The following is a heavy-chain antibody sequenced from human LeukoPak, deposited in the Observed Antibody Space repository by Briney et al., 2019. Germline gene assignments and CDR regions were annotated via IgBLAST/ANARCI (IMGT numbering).Heavy chain of an antibody. CDR1: GGSISSSSYY. Sequence: SETLSLTCTVSGGSISSSSYYWGWIRQPPGKGLEWIGSIYYSGSTYYNPSLKSRVTISVDTSKNQFSLKLSSVTAADTAVYYCARHRQMATISPFYYYGMDVWAKGPRSPSP. CDR3: ARHRQMATISPFYYYGMDV. J-gene: IGHJ6*02. CDR2: IYYSGST. V-gene: IGHV4-39*01. D-gene: IGHD5-24*01.